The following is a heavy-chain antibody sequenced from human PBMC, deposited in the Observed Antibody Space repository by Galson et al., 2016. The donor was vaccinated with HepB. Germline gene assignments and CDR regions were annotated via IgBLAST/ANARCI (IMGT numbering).Heavy chain of an antibody. Sequence: PALVKPTQTLTLTCTFSGFSLSTSRVGVGWIRQPPGKALEWLAVIYWDDDKRYSPSLKSRLTITKDTSKNQVVLTMTNMDPVDTATDFCAHRPGAAAPFDYWGQGTLVTVAA. J-gene: IGHJ4*02. CDR2: IYWDDDK. CDR3: AHRPGAAAPFDY. V-gene: IGHV2-5*02. D-gene: IGHD6-13*01. CDR1: GFSLSTSRVG.